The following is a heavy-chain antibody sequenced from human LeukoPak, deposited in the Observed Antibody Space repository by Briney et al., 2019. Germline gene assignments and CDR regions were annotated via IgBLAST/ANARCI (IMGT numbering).Heavy chain of an antibody. CDR1: GFTLTGWS. V-gene: IGHV3-21*01. J-gene: IGHJ4*02. CDR2: ISSSSSYK. CDR3: ARGVTITEARNDY. Sequence: GESLRLSCAASGFTLTGWSMNWVRQAPGKGLEWVSSISSSSSYKYYADSVKGQFTISRDNAKNSLFLQMNSLRAEDTAVYYCARGVTITEARNDYWGQGTLVTVSS. D-gene: IGHD4-17*01.